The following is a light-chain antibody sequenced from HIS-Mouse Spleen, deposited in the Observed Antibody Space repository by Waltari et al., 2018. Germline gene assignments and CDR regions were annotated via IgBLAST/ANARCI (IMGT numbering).Light chain of an antibody. V-gene: IGLV1-47*01. Sequence: QSVLTQPPSASGTPGQRVTISCSGSSSNIGSNYVYCYQQLPGPAPNPLIYRNNQRPSGVPDRFSGSKSGTSASLAISGLRSEDEADYYCAAWDDSLSGPVFGGGTKLTVL. CDR2: RNN. CDR3: AAWDDSLSGPV. J-gene: IGLJ3*02. CDR1: SSNIGSNY.